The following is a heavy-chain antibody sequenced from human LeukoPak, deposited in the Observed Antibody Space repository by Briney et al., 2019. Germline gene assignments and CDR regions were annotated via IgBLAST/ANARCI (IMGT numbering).Heavy chain of an antibody. Sequence: GGSLRLSCAASGFAFDDYATHWVRQGPGKGLEWVSGISWNSAMIAYADSVKGRFTISRDNAKNSLYLQMYSLRAEDTAFYYCAKATYSTSPGYYFDYWGQGTLVTVSS. V-gene: IGHV3-9*01. D-gene: IGHD6-6*01. CDR3: AKATYSTSPGYYFDY. CDR1: GFAFDDYA. CDR2: ISWNSAMI. J-gene: IGHJ4*02.